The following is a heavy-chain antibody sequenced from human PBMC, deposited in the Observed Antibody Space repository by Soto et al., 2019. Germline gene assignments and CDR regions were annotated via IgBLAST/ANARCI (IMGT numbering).Heavy chain of an antibody. J-gene: IGHJ6*02. Sequence: LRLSCAASGFTFSSYEMNWVRQAPGKGLEWVPYISSSGSTIYYADSVKGRFTISRDNAKNSLYLQMNSLRAEDTAVYYCARQSSPHEYQLLPMDYYYGMEVWGQGTTVTVSS. D-gene: IGHD2-2*01. CDR2: ISSSGSTI. CDR3: ARQSSPHEYQLLPMDYYYGMEV. CDR1: GFTFSSYE. V-gene: IGHV3-48*03.